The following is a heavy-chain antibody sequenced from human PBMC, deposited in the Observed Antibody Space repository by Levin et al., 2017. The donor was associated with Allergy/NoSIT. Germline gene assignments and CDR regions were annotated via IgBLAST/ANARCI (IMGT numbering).Heavy chain of an antibody. CDR1: GGSISGYY. V-gene: IGHV4-59*01. J-gene: IGHJ4*02. CDR2: IYYSGST. D-gene: IGHD5-12*01. Sequence: PSETLSLTCTVSGGSISGYYWSWIRQPPGRGLEWIGYIYYSGSTNYNPSLKSRVTISVDTSKNQFSLKLSSVTAADTAVYYCARLTGYDVGSARYHPIHYWGQGTLVTVSS. CDR3: ARLTGYDVGSARYHPIHY.